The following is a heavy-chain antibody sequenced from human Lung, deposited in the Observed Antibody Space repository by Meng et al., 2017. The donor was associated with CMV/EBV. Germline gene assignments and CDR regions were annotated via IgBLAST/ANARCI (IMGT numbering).Heavy chain of an antibody. CDR1: GYTFTGYY. CDR2: INPNSGGT. CDR3: ARVSAVAGTGGD. Sequence: SCKASGYTFTGYYMHWVRQAPGQGLEWMEWINPNSGGTNYAQKFQGRVTMTRDTSISTAYMELSRLRSDDTAVYYCARVSAVAGTGGDWGQGTLVTVSS. J-gene: IGHJ4*02. V-gene: IGHV1-2*02. D-gene: IGHD6-19*01.